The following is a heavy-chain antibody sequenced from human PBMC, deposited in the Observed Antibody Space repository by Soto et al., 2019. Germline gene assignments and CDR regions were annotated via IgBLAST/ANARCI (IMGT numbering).Heavy chain of an antibody. J-gene: IGHJ4*02. D-gene: IGHD3-10*01. CDR2: MTFDGSNK. V-gene: IGHV3-30*18. CDR3: AKSGYRGYGSASYNY. CDR1: VFIFSSYG. Sequence: GGSLRLSCAASVFIFSSYGMHWVRRAPGKGLEWVAVMTFDGSNKYYADSVKGRFTISSDNSKNTLYLQMNSLRAEDTAVYYCAKSGYRGYGSASYNYWAQGTLVTVSS.